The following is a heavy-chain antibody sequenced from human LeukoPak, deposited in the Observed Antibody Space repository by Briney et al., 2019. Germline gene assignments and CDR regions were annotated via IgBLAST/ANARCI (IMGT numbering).Heavy chain of an antibody. J-gene: IGHJ5*02. V-gene: IGHV3-53*01. CDR1: GFTVSGNY. CDR3: ARGYCSGGSCYSVWFDP. Sequence: GGSLRLSCAASGFTVSGNYMSWVRQAPGKGLEWVSVIYSGGSTYYADSVKGRFTISRDNSKNTLYLQMNSLRAEDTAVYYCARGYCSGGSCYSVWFDPWGQGTLVTVSS. D-gene: IGHD2-15*01. CDR2: IYSGGST.